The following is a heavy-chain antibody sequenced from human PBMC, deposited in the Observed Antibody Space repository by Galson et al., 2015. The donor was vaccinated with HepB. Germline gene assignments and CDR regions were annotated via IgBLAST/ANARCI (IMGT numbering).Heavy chain of an antibody. Sequence: SLRLSCAASGFTFSSYAMHWVRQAPGKGLEWVAVISYDGSNKYYADSVKGRFTISRDNSKNTLYLQMNSLRAEDTAVYYCARDSYCSGGSCYSGYYFDYWGQGTLVTVSS. CDR3: ARDSYCSGGSCYSGYYFDY. J-gene: IGHJ4*02. CDR2: ISYDGSNK. V-gene: IGHV3-30-3*01. CDR1: GFTFSSYA. D-gene: IGHD2-15*01.